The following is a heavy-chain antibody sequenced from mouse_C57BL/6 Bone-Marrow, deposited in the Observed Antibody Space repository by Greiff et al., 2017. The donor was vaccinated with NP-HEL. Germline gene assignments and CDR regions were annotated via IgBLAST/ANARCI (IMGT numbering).Heavy chain of an antibody. CDR3: ARGNWDRSYFDY. D-gene: IGHD4-1*01. V-gene: IGHV1-42*01. CDR1: GYSFTGYY. CDR2: INPSTGGT. Sequence: VQLQQSGPELVKPGASVKISCKASGYSFTGYYMNWVKQSPEKSLEWIGEINPSTGGTTYNQKFKAKATLTVDKSSSTAYMQLKSLTSEDSAVYYCARGNWDRSYFDYWGQGTTLTVSS. J-gene: IGHJ2*01.